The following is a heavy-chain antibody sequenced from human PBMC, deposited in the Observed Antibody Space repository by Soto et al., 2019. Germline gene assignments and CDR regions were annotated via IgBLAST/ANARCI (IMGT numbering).Heavy chain of an antibody. CDR3: ARDTGSYYLDS. CDR2: IHYTGTT. V-gene: IGHV4-59*01. CDR1: GGSIISYF. Sequence: QVQLLESGPGLVKPSETLSLTCTIYGGSIISYFWSWIRQPPGKGLEWIGYIHYTGTTVYSPSLKSRVTMSIATSENQFTLNLTSVTAADTAVYYCARDTGSYYLDSWGQGSLVTVSS. J-gene: IGHJ4*02. D-gene: IGHD1-26*01.